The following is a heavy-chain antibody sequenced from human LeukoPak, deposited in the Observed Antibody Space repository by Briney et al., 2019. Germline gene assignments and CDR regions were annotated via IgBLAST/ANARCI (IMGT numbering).Heavy chain of an antibody. CDR1: GYTSTGYY. D-gene: IGHD3-10*01. V-gene: IGHV1-2*02. Sequence: GASVKVSCKASGYTSTGYYMHWVRQAPGQGLEWMGWINPNSGGTNYAQKFQGRVTMTRDTSISTAYMELSRLRSDDTAVYYCARPVQRGYGSGSYDYWGQGTLVTVSS. J-gene: IGHJ4*02. CDR2: INPNSGGT. CDR3: ARPVQRGYGSGSYDY.